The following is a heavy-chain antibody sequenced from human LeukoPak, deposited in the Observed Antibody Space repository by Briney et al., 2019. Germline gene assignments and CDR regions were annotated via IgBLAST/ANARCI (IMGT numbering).Heavy chain of an antibody. CDR1: GGSISSGGYY. CDR3: AARFGGEEVAFDI. V-gene: IGHV4-31*03. J-gene: IGHJ3*02. D-gene: IGHD2-21*01. Sequence: SETLSLTCTVSGGSISSGGYYWSWIRQHSGKGLEWIGYIYYSGSTYYNPSLKSRVTISVDTSKNQFSLKLSSVTAADTAVYYCAARFGGEEVAFDIWGQGTMVTVSS. CDR2: IYYSGST.